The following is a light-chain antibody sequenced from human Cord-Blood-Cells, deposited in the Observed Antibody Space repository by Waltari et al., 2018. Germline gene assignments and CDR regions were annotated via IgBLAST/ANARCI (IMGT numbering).Light chain of an antibody. J-gene: IGKJ2*01. CDR1: QSVSSSY. Sequence: VLTQSPGTLSLSPGERATLSCRASQSVSSSYLAWYQQKPGQAPRLLIYGASSRATGIPDRFSGSGSGTDFTLTISRLEPEDFAVYYCQQYGSPYTFGQGTKLEIK. CDR3: QQYGSPYT. V-gene: IGKV3-20*01. CDR2: GAS.